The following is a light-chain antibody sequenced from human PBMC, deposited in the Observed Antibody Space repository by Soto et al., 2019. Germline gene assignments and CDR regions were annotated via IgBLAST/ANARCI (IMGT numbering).Light chain of an antibody. CDR2: EAS. V-gene: IGKV1-5*03. J-gene: IGKJ1*01. Sequence: DIQMTQSPSTLSASVGDRVTITCRASQSISSWLAWYQQNPGKAPKLLIYEASSLESGVPSRFSGSGSGTELALTISRLQPDDFATYYCQQYKSYSRTFGQGTKVEIK. CDR3: QQYKSYSRT. CDR1: QSISSW.